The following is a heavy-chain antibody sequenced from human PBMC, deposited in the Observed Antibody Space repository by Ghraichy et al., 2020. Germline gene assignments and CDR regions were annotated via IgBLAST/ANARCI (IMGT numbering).Heavy chain of an antibody. CDR1: GYTFTSYG. V-gene: IGHV1-18*04. CDR3: ARVREYYDFWSGFPPRYYGMDV. J-gene: IGHJ6*02. Sequence: ASVKVSCKASGYTFTSYGISWVRQAPGQGLEWMGWISAYNGNTNYAQKLQGRVTMTTDTSTSTAYMELRSLRSDDTAVYYCARVREYYDFWSGFPPRYYGMDVWGQGTTVTVSS. D-gene: IGHD3-3*01. CDR2: ISAYNGNT.